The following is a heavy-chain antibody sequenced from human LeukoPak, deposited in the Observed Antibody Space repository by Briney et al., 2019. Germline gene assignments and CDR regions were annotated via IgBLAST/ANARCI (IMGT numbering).Heavy chain of an antibody. CDR2: ISHEGGDT. D-gene: IGHD2-21*02. J-gene: IGHJ3*01. CDR1: GFIFSNFA. CDR3: ARDWDPLPTAIGSAAFDL. V-gene: IGHV3-30-3*01. Sequence: GGSLRLSCTASGFIFSNFAMHWVRQAPGKGLEWLAFISHEGGDTKYTDSVKGRFTVSRDKSYNTVFLQMNTLKFEDTSVYYCARDWDPLPTAIGSAAFDLWGQGTLVTVSS.